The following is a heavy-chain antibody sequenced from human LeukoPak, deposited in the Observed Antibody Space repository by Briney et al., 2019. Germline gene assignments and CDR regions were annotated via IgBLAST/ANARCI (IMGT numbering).Heavy chain of an antibody. V-gene: IGHV1-69*05. CDR1: GGTFSSYA. CDR3: ARDDWNYKFTIHCSYYGLDV. J-gene: IGHJ6*02. D-gene: IGHD1-7*01. CDR2: IIPIFGTA. Sequence: GASVKGSCKASGGTFSSYAVSGVRQAPGQGLEWMGGIIPIFGTANYAQKFQGRVTITRDTSASTAYMELSSLRSQDTAIFYCARDDWNYKFTIHCSYYGLDVWGQGTTVTVSS.